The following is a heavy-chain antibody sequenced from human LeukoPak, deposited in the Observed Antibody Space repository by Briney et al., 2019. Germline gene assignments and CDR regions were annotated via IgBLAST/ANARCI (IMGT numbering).Heavy chain of an antibody. CDR2: IYPGDSDT. J-gene: IGHJ6*02. D-gene: IGHD4-11*01. V-gene: IGHV5-51*01. CDR1: GYSFTSYW. CDR3: ARGSTVTTIYYYYYGMDV. Sequence: GESLKISCKGSGYSFTSYWIGWVRQMPGKGLEWMGIIYPGDSDTRYSPSFQGQVTISADKSISTAYLQWSSLKASDTAMYYRARGSTVTTIYYYYYGMDVWGQGTTVTVSS.